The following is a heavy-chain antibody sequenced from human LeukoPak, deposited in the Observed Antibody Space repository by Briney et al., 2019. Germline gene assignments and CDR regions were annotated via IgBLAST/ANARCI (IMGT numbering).Heavy chain of an antibody. J-gene: IGHJ3*02. V-gene: IGHV4-59*06. D-gene: IGHD1-26*01. CDR3: ASSDRYSGSYRGPDLAFDI. Sequence: PSETLSLTCTVSGGSISSYYWSWIRQHPGKGLEWIGYIYYSGSTYYNPSLKSRVTISVDTSKNQFSLKLSSVTAADTAVYYCASSDRYSGSYRGPDLAFDIWGQGTMVTVSS. CDR2: IYYSGST. CDR1: GGSISSYY.